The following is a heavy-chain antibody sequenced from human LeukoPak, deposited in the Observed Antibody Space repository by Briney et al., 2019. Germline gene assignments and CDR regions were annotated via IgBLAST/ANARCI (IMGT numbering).Heavy chain of an antibody. CDR3: ARDRGYYYDSSGYYSAY. Sequence: GGSLRLSCAASGFTFSSYWMSWVRQAPGKGLEWVANINQDGSEKYYVDSVKGRFTISRDNAKNSLYLQMNSLRAEDTAVYYCARDRGYYYDSSGYYSAYWGQGTLVTVSS. V-gene: IGHV3-7*01. CDR2: INQDGSEK. J-gene: IGHJ4*02. CDR1: GFTFSSYW. D-gene: IGHD3-22*01.